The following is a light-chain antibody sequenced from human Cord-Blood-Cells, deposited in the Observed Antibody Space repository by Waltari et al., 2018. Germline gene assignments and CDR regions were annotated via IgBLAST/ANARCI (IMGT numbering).Light chain of an antibody. V-gene: IGKV4-1*01. J-gene: IGKJ1*01. CDR1: TSVLYSSNNKNY. CDR3: QQYYSTPRT. CDR2: WAS. Sequence: DIVMTQSPDSLAVSLGERATINCKSSTSVLYSSNNKNYLAWYQRKPVQPPKLLIYWASTRESGVPDRFSGSGSGTDFTLTISSLQAEDVAVYYCQQYYSTPRTFGQGTKVEIK.